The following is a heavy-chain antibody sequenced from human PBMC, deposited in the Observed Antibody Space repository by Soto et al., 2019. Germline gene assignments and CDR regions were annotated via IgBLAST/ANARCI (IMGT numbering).Heavy chain of an antibody. J-gene: IGHJ6*02. CDR2: INHSGST. CDR3: ARGGNYYYYYGMDV. Sequence: PSETLSLPCAVYGGSFSGYYWSWIRQPPGKGLEWIGEINHSGSTNYNPSLKSRVTISVDTSKNQFSLKLSSVTAADTAVYYCARGGNYYYYYGMDVWGQGTTVTVSS. CDR1: GGSFSGYY. V-gene: IGHV4-34*01.